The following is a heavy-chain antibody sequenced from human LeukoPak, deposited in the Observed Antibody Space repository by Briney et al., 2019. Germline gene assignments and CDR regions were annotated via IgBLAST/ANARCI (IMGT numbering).Heavy chain of an antibody. V-gene: IGHV1-69*05. D-gene: IGHD1-1*01. CDR1: GGTFSSYA. J-gene: IGHJ4*02. Sequence: VASVKVSCKAPGGTFSSYAISWVRQAPGQGLEWMGGIIPIFGTANYAQKFQGRVTITTDESTSTAYMELSSLRSEDTAVYYCARGDGTLYYFDYWGQGTLVTVSS. CDR3: ARGDGTLYYFDY. CDR2: IIPIFGTA.